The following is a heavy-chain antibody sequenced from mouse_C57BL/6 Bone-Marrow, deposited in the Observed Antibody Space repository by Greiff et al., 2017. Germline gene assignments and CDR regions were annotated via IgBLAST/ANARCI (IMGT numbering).Heavy chain of an antibody. CDR3: SCPYYCYYPCAY. CDR2: IYPYNGVS. V-gene: IGHV1-31*01. Sequence: EVKLMEPGPELVKPGASVKISCKASGYSFTGYYMHWVKQSHGNILDWIGYIYPYNGVSSYNQKFKGKATLPVDKSSSTAYMARRSLTSVDSAVYYFSCPYYCYYPCAYWGQGTLVTVSA. D-gene: IGHD2-12*01. CDR1: GYSFTGYY. J-gene: IGHJ3*01.